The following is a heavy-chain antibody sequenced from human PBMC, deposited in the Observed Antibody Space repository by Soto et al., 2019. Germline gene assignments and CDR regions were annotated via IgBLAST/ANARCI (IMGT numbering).Heavy chain of an antibody. J-gene: IGHJ6*02. V-gene: IGHV3-48*03. CDR2: ISSSGSTI. CDR3: AREGVTGTTEEGPYYYGMDV. CDR1: GFTFSSYE. Sequence: GGSLRLSCAASGFTFSSYEMNWVRQAPGKGLEWVSYISSSGSTIYYADSVKGRFTISRDNAKNSLYLQMNSLRAEDTAVYYCAREGVTGTTEEGPYYYGMDVWGQGTTVTVSS. D-gene: IGHD1-20*01.